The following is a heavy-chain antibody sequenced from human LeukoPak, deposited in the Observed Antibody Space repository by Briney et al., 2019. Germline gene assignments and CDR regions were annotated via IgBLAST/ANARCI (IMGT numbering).Heavy chain of an antibody. CDR1: GFTFSSYS. V-gene: IGHV3-48*01. J-gene: IGHJ3*02. Sequence: PGGSLRLSCAASGFTFSSYSMNWVRQAPGKGLEWVSYIRSSSSTIYYADSVKGRFTISRDNAKNSLYLKMNSLRAEDTAVYYCARGILVGPDAFDIWGQGTMVTVSS. D-gene: IGHD2-21*01. CDR3: ARGILVGPDAFDI. CDR2: IRSSSSTI.